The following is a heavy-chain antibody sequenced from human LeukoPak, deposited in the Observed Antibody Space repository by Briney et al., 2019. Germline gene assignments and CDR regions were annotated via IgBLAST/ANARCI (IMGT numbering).Heavy chain of an antibody. CDR1: GYTFIAHY. D-gene: IGHD3-16*01. CDR2: INANTADT. Sequence: ASVKASCKASGYTFIAHYIHWVRQAPGQGLEWMGWINANTADTNYAQKFQGRVTLTRDTSISTVYLEVTSVRSDDSAVYYCVRLGIGTFDWGQGTLVTVSS. J-gene: IGHJ4*02. CDR3: VRLGIGTFD. V-gene: IGHV1-2*02.